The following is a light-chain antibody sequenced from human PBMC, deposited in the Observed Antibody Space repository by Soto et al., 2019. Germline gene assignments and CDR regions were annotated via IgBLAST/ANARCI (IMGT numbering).Light chain of an antibody. Sequence: EIVMTQSPATLSVSPGEGATLSCRASQSVSSNLAWYQVRPGQAPRLLFYAASTRATGIPARFSGSGSGTEFTLTISSLQSEDFAVYYCQQYNPSPTFGQGTKVEIK. CDR3: QQYNPSPT. CDR1: QSVSSN. CDR2: AAS. V-gene: IGKV3D-15*01. J-gene: IGKJ1*01.